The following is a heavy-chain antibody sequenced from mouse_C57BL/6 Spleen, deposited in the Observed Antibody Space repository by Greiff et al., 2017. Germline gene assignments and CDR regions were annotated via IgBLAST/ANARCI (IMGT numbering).Heavy chain of an antibody. CDR2: INSDGGST. CDR1: EYEFPSHD. Sequence: DVKLQESGGGLVQPGESLKLSCESNEYEFPSHDMSWVRKTPEKRLELVAAINSDGGSTYHPDTMERRFIISRDNTKKTLYLQMSSLRSEDTALYYCARSPFGSSYWYFDVWGTGTTVTVSS. D-gene: IGHD1-1*01. V-gene: IGHV5-2*01. CDR3: ARSPFGSSYWYFDV. J-gene: IGHJ1*03.